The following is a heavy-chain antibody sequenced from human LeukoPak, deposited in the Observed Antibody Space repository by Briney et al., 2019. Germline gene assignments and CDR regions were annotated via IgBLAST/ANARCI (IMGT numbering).Heavy chain of an antibody. J-gene: IGHJ5*02. CDR1: GFIFSSYA. CDR3: AKGGYCSSSSCYTSWFDP. V-gene: IGHV3-23*01. CDR2: ISGDGSST. Sequence: PGGSLRLSCAASGFIFSSYAMSWVRQAPGKGLKWVSAISGDGSSTYCADSVKGRFTIFRDNSKTTLYLQMNSLRVEDTAVYYCAKGGYCSSSSCYTSWFDPWGQGTLVTVSS. D-gene: IGHD2-2*02.